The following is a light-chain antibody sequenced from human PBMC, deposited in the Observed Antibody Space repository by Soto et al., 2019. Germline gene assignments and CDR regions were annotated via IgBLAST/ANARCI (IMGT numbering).Light chain of an antibody. Sequence: QSALTQPASVSASPGQSITISCTGTSSDIVAYNSVSWYQQHPGKAPQLMIYDVSYRPSGISSRFSGSKSGNTASLTISGLQADDDADYYCASYTSARIRVFGGGTKLTVL. CDR2: DVS. CDR3: ASYTSARIRV. J-gene: IGLJ2*01. V-gene: IGLV2-14*01. CDR1: SSDIVAYNS.